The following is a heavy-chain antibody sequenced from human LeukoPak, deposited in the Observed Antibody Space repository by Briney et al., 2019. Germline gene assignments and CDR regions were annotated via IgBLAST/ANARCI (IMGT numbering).Heavy chain of an antibody. CDR2: ISWNSGSI. CDR3: AKDRGSGSYQIYGMDV. CDR1: GFTFDDYA. D-gene: IGHD3-10*01. J-gene: IGHJ6*02. V-gene: IGHV3-9*01. Sequence: TGGSLRLSCAASGFTFDDYAMHWVRQAPGKGLEWVSGISWNSGSIGYADSVKGRFTISRDNAKNSLYLQMNSLRAEDTALYYCAKDRGSGSYQIYGMDVWGQGTTVTVPS.